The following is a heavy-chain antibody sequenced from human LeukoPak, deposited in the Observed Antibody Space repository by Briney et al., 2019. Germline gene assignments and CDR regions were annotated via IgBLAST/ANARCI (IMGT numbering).Heavy chain of an antibody. CDR2: INPFTANT. Sequence: ASVKVSCKASGYTFTNYDIHWVRQATGQGLEWMGWINPFTANTGYAQHFQGRITITRNTSITTAYMELSSLRSEDTAVYYCARGFRVRGVNWGQGTLVTVSS. V-gene: IGHV1-8*03. J-gene: IGHJ4*02. CDR3: ARGFRVRGVN. CDR1: GYTFTNYD. D-gene: IGHD3-10*01.